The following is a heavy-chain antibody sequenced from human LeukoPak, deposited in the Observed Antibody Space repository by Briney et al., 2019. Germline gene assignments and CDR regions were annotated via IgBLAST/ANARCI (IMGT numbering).Heavy chain of an antibody. Sequence: PGRSLRLSCAASGFTFSSYGMHWVRQAPGKGLEWVAVIWYDGSNKYYADSVKGRFTISRDNSKNTLYLQMNSLRAEDTAVYYCARGNDYSPLDYWGQGTLVTVSS. CDR3: ARGNDYSPLDY. J-gene: IGHJ4*02. V-gene: IGHV3-33*01. CDR1: GFTFSSYG. D-gene: IGHD4-11*01. CDR2: IWYDGSNK.